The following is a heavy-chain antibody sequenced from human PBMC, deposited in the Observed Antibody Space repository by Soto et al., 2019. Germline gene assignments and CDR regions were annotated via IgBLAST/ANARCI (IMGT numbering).Heavy chain of an antibody. J-gene: IGHJ6*02. CDR3: ARVRFNGMDV. CDR1: GYSFTDYY. CDR2: INPNSGDT. V-gene: IGHV1-2*02. D-gene: IGHD3-3*01. Sequence: GASVKVSCKASGYSFTDYYMDWVRQAPGQGLEWMGWINPNSGDTNYAQKFQGRVTMTRDTSISTAYMELSSLRSDDTAVYYCARVRFNGMDVWGQGTTVTVSS.